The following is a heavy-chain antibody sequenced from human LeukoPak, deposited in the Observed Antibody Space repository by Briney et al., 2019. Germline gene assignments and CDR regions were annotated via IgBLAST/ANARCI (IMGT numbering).Heavy chain of an antibody. CDR1: GGSISSYY. Sequence: SETLSLTCTVSGGSISSYYWSWIRQPPGKGLEWIGYIYYSGSTNYNPSLKSRVTISVDTSKNQFSLKLSSVTAADTAVYYCARGTRYSYGRYYYMDVWGKGTTVTISS. J-gene: IGHJ6*03. CDR3: ARGTRYSYGRYYYMDV. D-gene: IGHD5-18*01. CDR2: IYYSGST. V-gene: IGHV4-59*01.